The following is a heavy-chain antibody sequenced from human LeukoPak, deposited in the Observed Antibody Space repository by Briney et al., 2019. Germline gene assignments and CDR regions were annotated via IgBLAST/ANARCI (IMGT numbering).Heavy chain of an antibody. CDR3: ARGVTLIVVVIHDWYFDL. CDR2: IYYSGST. Sequence: SETLSLTCTVSGGSISSSSYYWGWIRQPPGKGLEWIGSIYYSGSTSYNPSLKSRVTISVDTSKNQFSLKLSSVTAADTAVYYCARGVTLIVVVIHDWYFDLWGRGTVFTVSS. D-gene: IGHD3-22*01. CDR1: GGSISSSSYY. J-gene: IGHJ2*01. V-gene: IGHV4-39*01.